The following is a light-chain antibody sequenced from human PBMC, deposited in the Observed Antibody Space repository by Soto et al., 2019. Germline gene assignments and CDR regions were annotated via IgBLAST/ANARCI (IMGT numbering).Light chain of an antibody. Sequence: DIQMTQSPSTLSASVGDRVTITCRASQSISGTLAWYQQKPGKAPKLLMYDASNLERGVPSRFSGSASGTEFSLTISSLQPDDFATYYCQQYETYSRTFGQGTKV. J-gene: IGKJ1*01. CDR3: QQYETYSRT. CDR2: DAS. V-gene: IGKV1-5*01. CDR1: QSISGT.